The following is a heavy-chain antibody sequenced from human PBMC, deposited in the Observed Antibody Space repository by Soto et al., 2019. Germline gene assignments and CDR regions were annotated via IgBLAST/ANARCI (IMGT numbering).Heavy chain of an antibody. CDR1: GFTFSSYS. CDR3: ARDGLPAAGRRWFDP. J-gene: IGHJ5*02. CDR2: ISSSSSYI. D-gene: IGHD6-13*01. V-gene: IGHV3-21*01. Sequence: GRSLRLSCAASGFTFSSYSMNWVRQAPGKGLEWVSSISSSSSYIYYADSVKGRFTNSRDNAKNSLYLQMNSLRAEDTAVYHCARDGLPAAGRRWFDPWGEGTLVTVSS.